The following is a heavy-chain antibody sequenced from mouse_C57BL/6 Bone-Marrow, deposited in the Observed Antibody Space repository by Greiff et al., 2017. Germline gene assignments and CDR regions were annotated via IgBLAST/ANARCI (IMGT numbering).Heavy chain of an antibody. CDR1: GFNIKDDY. V-gene: IGHV14-4*01. J-gene: IGHJ3*01. Sequence: VQLQQSGAELVRPGASVKLSCTASGFNIKDDYMHWVQQRPEQGLEWIGWIDPENGDTEYASKFPGKATITADTASNTAYLQLSRQTSEDTAVYCCTPDYDDPAWFAYWGQGTLVTVSA. D-gene: IGHD2-4*01. CDR3: TPDYDDPAWFAY. CDR2: IDPENGDT.